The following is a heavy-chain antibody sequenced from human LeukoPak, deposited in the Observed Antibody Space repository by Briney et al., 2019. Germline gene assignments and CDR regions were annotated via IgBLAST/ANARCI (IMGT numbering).Heavy chain of an antibody. CDR3: SRASFRPGSYYGPSD. CDR1: GFTLSSYG. Sequence: PGGSLRLSCAASGFTLSSYGMHWIRQAPGKGLEWVAVIWYDGSNKYHADSVKGRFTISRDDAKNTLYLQMTSLTAEDTAIYYFSRASFRPGSYYGPSDWGQGTLVTVSS. D-gene: IGHD3-10*01. CDR2: IWYDGSNK. V-gene: IGHV3-33*01. J-gene: IGHJ4*02.